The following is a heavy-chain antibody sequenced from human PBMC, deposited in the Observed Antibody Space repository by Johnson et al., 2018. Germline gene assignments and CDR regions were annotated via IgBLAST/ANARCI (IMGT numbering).Heavy chain of an antibody. Sequence: VQSGRSLRLSCAASGFTFGDYAMHWVRQAPGKGLEWVSGISWNSDNIVYADSLEGRFTISRDNAKNFLYLQMNSLRGEDTATYYCVNSNSGRYQNGMDVWGQGTTVTVTS. V-gene: IGHV3-9*01. CDR3: VNSNSGRYQNGMDV. CDR2: ISWNSDNI. J-gene: IGHJ6*02. D-gene: IGHD1-26*01. CDR1: GFTFGDYA.